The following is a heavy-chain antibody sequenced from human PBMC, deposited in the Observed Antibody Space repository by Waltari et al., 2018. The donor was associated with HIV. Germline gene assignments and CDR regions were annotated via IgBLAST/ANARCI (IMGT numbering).Heavy chain of an antibody. CDR1: GFTFGDYG. D-gene: IGHD1-26*01. Sequence: GRSLRLSCRGSGFTFGDYGLSWFRQAPGKGLEWVGFITSEAYGGTAEYAASVTGRFTISREDSKSTAYMQMNRLESEDTGVYFCSRPSGPLHSYGMDVWGQGTTVIVSS. J-gene: IGHJ6*02. CDR2: ITSEAYGGTA. CDR3: SRPSGPLHSYGMDV. V-gene: IGHV3-49*03.